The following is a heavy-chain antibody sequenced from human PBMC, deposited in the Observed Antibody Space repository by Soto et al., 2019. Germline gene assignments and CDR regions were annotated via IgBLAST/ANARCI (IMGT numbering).Heavy chain of an antibody. J-gene: IGHJ5*02. D-gene: IGHD6-19*01. CDR3: ARHCGRGKQWLVPGWFDP. Sequence: PSETLSLTCTVSGGSISSSSYYWGWIRQPPGKGLEWIGSIYYSGSTYYNPSLKSRVTISVDTSKKQFSLKLSSVTAADTAVYYCARHCGRGKQWLVPGWFDPWGQGTLVTVSS. CDR2: IYYSGST. V-gene: IGHV4-39*01. CDR1: GGSISSSSYY.